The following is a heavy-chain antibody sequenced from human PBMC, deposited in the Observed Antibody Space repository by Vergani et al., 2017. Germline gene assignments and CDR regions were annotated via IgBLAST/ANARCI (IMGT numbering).Heavy chain of an antibody. CDR1: GYSVGSGYY. D-gene: IGHD1-26*01. V-gene: IGHV4-38-2*01. Sequence: QVDLQESGPGLVKSSETLSLNCAVSGYSVGSGYYWGWIRQPPGKGLEWIGSIYYSGSTYYNPSLKSRVTISVDTSKNQFSLKLSSVTAADTAVYYCARLPDGSARYYFDYWGQGNLVTVSS. J-gene: IGHJ4*02. CDR3: ARLPDGSARYYFDY. CDR2: IYYSGST.